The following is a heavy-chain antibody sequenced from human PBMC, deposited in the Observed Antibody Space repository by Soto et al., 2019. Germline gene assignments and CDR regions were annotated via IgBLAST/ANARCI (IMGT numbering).Heavy chain of an antibody. CDR2: VKDGGST. J-gene: IGHJ4*02. CDR3: GGGQGGIVAPH. Sequence: QVQLQQWGAGLLKPSETLSLTCTVNGGSLTGYYWSWIRQPPGKGLEWIGEVKDGGSTNYSPSLGGRFSIPEDTSKTHFSLGLNSVTAGDTVVYFCGGGQGGIVAPHGDRGALVTVSS. D-gene: IGHD5-12*01. V-gene: IGHV4-34*01. CDR1: GGSLTGYY.